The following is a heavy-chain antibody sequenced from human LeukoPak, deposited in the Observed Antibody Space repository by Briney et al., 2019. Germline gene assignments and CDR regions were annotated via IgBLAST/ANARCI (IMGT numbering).Heavy chain of an antibody. J-gene: IGHJ3*02. Sequence: SETLSLTCTVSGGSISSGSYYWSWIRQPAGKGLEWIGRIYTSGSTNYNPSLKSRVTISVDTSKNQFSLKLSSVTAADTAVYYCAGTLREGYYYGSGSYMVGAFDIWGQGTMVTVSS. CDR2: IYTSGST. V-gene: IGHV4-61*02. CDR1: GGSISSGSYY. CDR3: AGTLREGYYYGSGSYMVGAFDI. D-gene: IGHD3-10*01.